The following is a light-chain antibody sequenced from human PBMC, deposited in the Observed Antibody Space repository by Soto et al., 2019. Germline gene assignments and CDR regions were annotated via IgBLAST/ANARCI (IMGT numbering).Light chain of an antibody. CDR3: ALFMGNGISV. CDR2: STS. CDR1: SGSVSTANN. Sequence: QTVVTQESSFSVSPGGTVTLTCGLISGSVSTANNPNWYQQTPGQSTRTLIDSTSTRSSGVPDRFSGSILGNKAALTITGAQADDESDYYCALFMGNGISVFGTGTKLTVL. V-gene: IGLV8-61*01. J-gene: IGLJ1*01.